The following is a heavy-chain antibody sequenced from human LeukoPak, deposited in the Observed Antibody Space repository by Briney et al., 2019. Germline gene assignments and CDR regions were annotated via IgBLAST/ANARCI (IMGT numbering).Heavy chain of an antibody. CDR3: TTDWTLGPPPSGDY. Sequence: PGGSLRLSCAASGFTFSNAWMSWVRQAPGKGLEWVGRIKSKTDGGTTDYAAPVKGRFTISRDDSKNTLYLQMNSLKTEDTAVYYCTTDWTLGPPPSGDYWGQGTLDTVSS. V-gene: IGHV3-15*01. D-gene: IGHD3/OR15-3a*01. J-gene: IGHJ4*02. CDR2: IKSKTDGGTT. CDR1: GFTFSNAW.